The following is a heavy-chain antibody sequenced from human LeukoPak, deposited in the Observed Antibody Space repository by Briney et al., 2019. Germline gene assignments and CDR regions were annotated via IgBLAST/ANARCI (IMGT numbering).Heavy chain of an antibody. V-gene: IGHV3-48*03. D-gene: IGHD6-19*01. CDR1: GLTFSGYE. J-gene: IGHJ4*02. CDR2: ISSSGSSI. Sequence: PGGSLRLSCAASGLTFSGYEMNWVRQAPGKGLEWVSYISSSGSSIYYADSVKGRFTISRDNAKNSLYLQMNSLRAEDTAVYYCARDLSGWYDYWGQGTLVTVSS. CDR3: ARDLSGWYDY.